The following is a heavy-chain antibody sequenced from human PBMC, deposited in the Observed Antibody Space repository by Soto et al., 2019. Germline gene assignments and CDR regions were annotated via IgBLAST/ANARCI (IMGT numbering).Heavy chain of an antibody. CDR1: GGSISSSSYY. J-gene: IGHJ6*02. Sequence: SETLSLTCTVSGGSISSSSYYWGWIRQPPGKGLEWIGSIYYSGSTYYNPSLKSRVTISVDTSKNQFSLKLSSVTAADTAVYYCASQPPNYYYYGMDVWGQGTTVTVSS. V-gene: IGHV4-39*01. CDR3: ASQPPNYYYYGMDV. CDR2: IYYSGST.